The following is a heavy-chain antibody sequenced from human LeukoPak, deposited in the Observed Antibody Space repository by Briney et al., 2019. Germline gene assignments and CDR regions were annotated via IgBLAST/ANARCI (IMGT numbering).Heavy chain of an antibody. Sequence: GGSLRLSCAASGFTFSSYGMHWVRQAPGKGLEWVAFIRYDGSNKYYADSVKGRFTISRDNSKNTLYLQMNSLRAEDTAVYYCAKDGYSGYDPSGDAFDIWGQGTMVTVSS. J-gene: IGHJ3*02. D-gene: IGHD5-12*01. V-gene: IGHV3-30*02. CDR2: IRYDGSNK. CDR3: AKDGYSGYDPSGDAFDI. CDR1: GFTFSSYG.